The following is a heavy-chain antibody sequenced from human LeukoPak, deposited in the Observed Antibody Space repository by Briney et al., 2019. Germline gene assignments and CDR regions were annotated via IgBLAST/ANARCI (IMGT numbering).Heavy chain of an antibody. CDR2: ISYDGSNK. V-gene: IGHV3-30-3*01. Sequence: GGSLRLSCAASGFTFSSYAMHWVRQAPGKELEWVAVISYDGSNKYYADSVKGRFTISRDNSKNTLYLQMNSLRAEDTAVYYCAREAYGDYGGDYWGQGTLVTVSS. CDR1: GFTFSSYA. CDR3: AREAYGDYGGDY. D-gene: IGHD4-17*01. J-gene: IGHJ4*02.